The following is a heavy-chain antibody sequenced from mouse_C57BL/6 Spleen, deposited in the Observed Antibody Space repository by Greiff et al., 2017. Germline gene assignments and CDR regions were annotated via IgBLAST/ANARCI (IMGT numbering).Heavy chain of an antibody. J-gene: IGHJ4*01. CDR3: ARREITTVVADAMDY. CDR2: IDPSDSYT. D-gene: IGHD1-1*01. Sequence: VQLQQPGAELVKPGASVKLSCKASGYTFTSYWMQWVKQRPGQGLEWIGEIDPSDSYTNYNQKFKGKATLTVDTSSSTAYMQLSSLTSEDSAVYYCARREITTVVADAMDYWGQGTSVTVSS. CDR1: GYTFTSYW. V-gene: IGHV1-50*01.